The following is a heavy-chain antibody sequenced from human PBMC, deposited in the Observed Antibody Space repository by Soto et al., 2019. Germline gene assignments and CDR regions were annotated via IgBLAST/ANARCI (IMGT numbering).Heavy chain of an antibody. V-gene: IGHV4-39*01. J-gene: IGHJ6*03. CDR1: GGSISSSSYY. Sequence: SGTLSLTCTVSGGSISSSSYYWGWIRQPPGKGLEWIGSIYYSGSTYYNPSLKSRVTISVDTSKNQFSLKLSSVTAADTAVYYCARIKRLFSPYHDYYYNMDVWGKGTTVTVSS. CDR3: ARIKRLFSPYHDYYYNMDV. CDR2: IYYSGST.